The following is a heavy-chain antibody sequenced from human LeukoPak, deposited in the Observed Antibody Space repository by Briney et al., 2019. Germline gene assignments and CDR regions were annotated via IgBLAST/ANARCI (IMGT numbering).Heavy chain of an antibody. J-gene: IGHJ4*02. V-gene: IGHV4-4*07. D-gene: IGHD2/OR15-2a*01. CDR1: GGSITPYY. CDR2: IYASGSA. CDR3: AREFRHSTGWSLYYFDR. Sequence: SETLSLTCTVSGGSITPYYWSWVRQPTGRGLEWIGRIYASGSANYNSSLKSRVSMSVDTSKNQFPLNLSSVTAADTAVYYCAREFRHSTGWSLYYFDRWGQGILVTVAS.